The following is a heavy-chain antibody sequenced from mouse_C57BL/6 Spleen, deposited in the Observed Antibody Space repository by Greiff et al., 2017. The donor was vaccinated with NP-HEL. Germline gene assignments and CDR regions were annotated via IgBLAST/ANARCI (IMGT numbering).Heavy chain of an antibody. J-gene: IGHJ3*01. Sequence: VKLQESGAELVKPGASVKVSCKASGYTFTSYWMHWVKQRPGQGLEWIGRIHPSDSDTNYNQKFKGKATLTVDKSSSTAYMQLSSLTSEDSAVYYCALYYGTFAYWGQGTLVTVSA. D-gene: IGHD1-1*01. CDR1: GYTFTSYW. V-gene: IGHV1-74*01. CDR3: ALYYGTFAY. CDR2: IHPSDSDT.